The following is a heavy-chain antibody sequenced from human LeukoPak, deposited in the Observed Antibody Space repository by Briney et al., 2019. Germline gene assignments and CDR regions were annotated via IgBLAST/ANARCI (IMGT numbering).Heavy chain of an antibody. D-gene: IGHD6-6*01. CDR1: GYSISSGYY. V-gene: IGHV4-38-2*01. Sequence: PSETLSLTCAVSGYSISSGYYWGWIRQPPGKGLEWIGSIYHSGSTYYNPSLKSRVTISVDMSKNQFSLKLSSVTAADTAVYYCARHARAARPGYFDYWGQGTLVTVSS. CDR3: ARHARAARPGYFDY. CDR2: IYHSGST. J-gene: IGHJ4*02.